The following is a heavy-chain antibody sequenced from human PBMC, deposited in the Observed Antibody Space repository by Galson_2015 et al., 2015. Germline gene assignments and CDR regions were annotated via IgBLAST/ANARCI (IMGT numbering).Heavy chain of an antibody. CDR1: GITVSSNY. J-gene: IGHJ4*02. Sequence: SLRLSCAASGITVSSNYMTWVRQAPGRGLEWVSLIYSGGSTSYADSVKGRFTISRDNSKNTLYLQMNSLRAEDTAVYYCARVVPAWGLCLDYWGQGSLVTVSS. D-gene: IGHD2-15*01. V-gene: IGHV3-53*01. CDR3: ARVVPAWGLCLDY. CDR2: IYSGGST.